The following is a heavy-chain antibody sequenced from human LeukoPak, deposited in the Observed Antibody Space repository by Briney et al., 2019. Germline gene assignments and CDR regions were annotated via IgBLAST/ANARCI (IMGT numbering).Heavy chain of an antibody. Sequence: GGSLRLSCAASGFTFNSYAMNWVRQAPGKGLEWVSAVSGSGGSTDYADSVKGRFTVSRDNSKNTLYLQMNSLRAEDTAVYYCARTANDVGVLSYWGQGTLVTVSS. CDR1: GFTFNSYA. V-gene: IGHV3-23*01. J-gene: IGHJ4*02. CDR3: ARTANDVGVLSY. CDR2: VSGSGGST. D-gene: IGHD1-1*01.